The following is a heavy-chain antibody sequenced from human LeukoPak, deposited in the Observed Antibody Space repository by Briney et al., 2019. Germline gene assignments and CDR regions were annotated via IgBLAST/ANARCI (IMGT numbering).Heavy chain of an antibody. Sequence: PGGSLRLSCAASGFTFSSYGMHWVRQAPGKGLEWVAFIRYDGSDKYYADSVKGRFTISRDNSKNTLYLQMNSLRAEDTAVYYCAKDRRYSYGQAPDYWGQGTLVTVSS. J-gene: IGHJ4*02. V-gene: IGHV3-30*02. CDR2: IRYDGSDK. CDR1: GFTFSSYG. CDR3: AKDRRYSYGQAPDY. D-gene: IGHD5-18*01.